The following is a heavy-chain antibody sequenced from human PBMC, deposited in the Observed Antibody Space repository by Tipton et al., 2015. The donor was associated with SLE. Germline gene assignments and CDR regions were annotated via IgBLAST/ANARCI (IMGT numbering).Heavy chain of an antibody. CDR3: AREERGALYGMDV. CDR2: SRNKANSYTT. Sequence: VQLVQSGGGVVQPGRSLRLSFAASGFTLSDHFMDWVRQAPGRGLEWVGRSRNKANSYTTEYAASVRGRFAISRDESKNSLYLQMNSLKTEDTAVYYCAREERGALYGMDVWGQGTTVTVSS. V-gene: IGHV3-72*01. CDR1: GFTLSDHF. D-gene: IGHD1-26*01. J-gene: IGHJ6*02.